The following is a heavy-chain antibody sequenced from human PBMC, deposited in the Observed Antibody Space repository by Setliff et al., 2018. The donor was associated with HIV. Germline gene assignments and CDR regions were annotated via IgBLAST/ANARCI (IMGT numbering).Heavy chain of an antibody. J-gene: IGHJ6*03. CDR1: GFSFSSYG. V-gene: IGHV3-NL1*01. CDR3: ARAQDVWGSYRYTNYYYYMDV. D-gene: IGHD3-16*02. Sequence: GGSLRLSCAASGFSFSSYGMHWVRQAPGKGLECVSIFYSGGSTYYSDSVKGRFTVSRDNAKNSLYLHMNSLRAEDTAVYYCARAQDVWGSYRYTNYYYYMDVWGKGTTVTVSS. CDR2: FYSGGST.